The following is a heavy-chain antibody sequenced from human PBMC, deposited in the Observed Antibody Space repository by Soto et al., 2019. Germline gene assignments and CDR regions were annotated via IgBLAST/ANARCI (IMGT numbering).Heavy chain of an antibody. CDR1: GYTFTSYA. D-gene: IGHD2-21*02. J-gene: IGHJ4*02. V-gene: IGHV1-3*01. CDR2: INAGNGNT. CDR3: ARAWVVVTAPDY. Sequence: ASGKVSCKASGYTFTSYAMNWVRQAPGKRLEWMGWINAGNGNTKYSQKFQGRVTITRDTSASTAYMELSSLRSEDTAVYYCARAWVVVTAPDYWSQGALVTVSS.